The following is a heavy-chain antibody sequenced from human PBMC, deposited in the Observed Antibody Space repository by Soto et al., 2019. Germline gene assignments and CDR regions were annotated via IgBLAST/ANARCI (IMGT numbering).Heavy chain of an antibody. J-gene: IGHJ6*02. CDR3: ARDSDRITGTTLYGMDV. CDR1: CGSVISGSYY. CDR2: IYYSGST. D-gene: IGHD1-7*01. V-gene: IGHV4-61*01. Sequence: PSATLSLTGTVSCGSVISGSYYWSWIRQPPGKGLEWIVYIYYSGSTNYNPSLKSRVTISVDTSKNQFSLKLSSVTAADTAVYYCARDSDRITGTTLYGMDVWGQGTTVTVSS.